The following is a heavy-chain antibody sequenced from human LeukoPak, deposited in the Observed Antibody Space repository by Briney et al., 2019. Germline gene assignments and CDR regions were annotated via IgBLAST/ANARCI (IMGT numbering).Heavy chain of an antibody. J-gene: IGHJ5*02. CDR1: SGSISSNSHY. Sequence: SETLSLTCTVSSGSISSNSHYWGWIRQPPGKGLEWIASIYYSGTTFYNPSLKSRASISIDTSKNQFSLKLSSVTAADTAVYYCARASPKNRGRWYSNWFDPCGQGSLVTVPS. CDR3: ARASPKNRGRWYSNWFDP. V-gene: IGHV4-39*07. CDR2: IYYSGTT. D-gene: IGHD6-13*01.